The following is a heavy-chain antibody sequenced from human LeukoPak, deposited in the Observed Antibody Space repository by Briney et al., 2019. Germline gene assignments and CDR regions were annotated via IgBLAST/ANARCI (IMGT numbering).Heavy chain of an antibody. CDR3: AKGYYDYVWGSYYFDY. CDR2: ISGSGGST. Sequence: GGSLRLSCAASGFTFSSYRMTWVRQAPGKGLEWVSAISGSGGSTYYADSVKGRFTISRDNSRDTLYLQMNSLRAEDTAVYYCAKGYYDYVWGSYYFDYWGQGTLVTVSS. V-gene: IGHV3-23*01. D-gene: IGHD3-16*01. CDR1: GFTFSSYR. J-gene: IGHJ4*02.